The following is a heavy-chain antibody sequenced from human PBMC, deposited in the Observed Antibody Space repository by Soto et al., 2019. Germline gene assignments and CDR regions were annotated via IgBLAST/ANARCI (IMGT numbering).Heavy chain of an antibody. J-gene: IGHJ3*02. D-gene: IGHD3-10*01. CDR1: GFNFGPFW. V-gene: IGHV3-74*01. CDR3: ARDRGYPDSFDI. CDR2: INGDGNTI. Sequence: SLRLSCAASGFNFGPFWMHWVRQAPGKGLVWVSHINGDGNTIVYADSVRGRFTISRDNAKSTLFLQMNSLRVEDTAVYYCARDRGYPDSFDIWGQGTMVTVSS.